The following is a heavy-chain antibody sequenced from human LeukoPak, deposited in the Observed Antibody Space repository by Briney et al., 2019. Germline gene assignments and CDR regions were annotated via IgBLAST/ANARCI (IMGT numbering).Heavy chain of an antibody. Sequence: ASVKVSFKASGYTFTTYYMHWVRQAPGQGLEWMGIINPSGGSTTYAQKFQGRVTMTRDTSTSTVYIELSSLRSEDTAVYYCARGVEMATTGDAFDIWGQGTVVTVSS. V-gene: IGHV1-46*01. D-gene: IGHD5-24*01. CDR1: GYTFTTYY. CDR2: INPSGGST. CDR3: ARGVEMATTGDAFDI. J-gene: IGHJ3*02.